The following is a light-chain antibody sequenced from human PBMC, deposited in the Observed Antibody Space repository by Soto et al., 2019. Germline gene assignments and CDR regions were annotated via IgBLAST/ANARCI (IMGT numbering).Light chain of an antibody. Sequence: EIVLTQSPGTLSLSPGERATLSCRASQSISSSYLGWYQQKPGQAPRLLIYDASNRATGIPARFSGSGSGTEFTLTLSSLQSEDFAVYYCQQYNNWPLTFVGGTKVDIK. J-gene: IGKJ4*01. CDR1: QSISSSY. CDR2: DAS. CDR3: QQYNNWPLT. V-gene: IGKV3D-15*01.